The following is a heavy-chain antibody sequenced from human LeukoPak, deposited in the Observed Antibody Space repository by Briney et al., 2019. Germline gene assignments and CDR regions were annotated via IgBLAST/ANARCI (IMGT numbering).Heavy chain of an antibody. V-gene: IGHV1-3*03. CDR1: GYTFTSYA. J-gene: IGHJ3*02. Sequence: ASVKVSCKASGYTFTSYAMHWVRQAPGQRLEWMGWINAGNGNTKYSQEFQGRVTITRDTSASIAYMELSSPRSEDMAVYYCARDSGPSAFDIWGQGTKVTVSS. CDR3: ARDSGPSAFDI. CDR2: INAGNGNT. D-gene: IGHD3-10*01.